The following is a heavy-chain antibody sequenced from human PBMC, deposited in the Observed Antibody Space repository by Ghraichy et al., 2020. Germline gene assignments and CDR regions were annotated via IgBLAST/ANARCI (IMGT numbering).Heavy chain of an antibody. CDR3: ARATIRVGMDV. V-gene: IGHV4-34*01. Sequence: SETLSLTCAVYGGSFSGYHWTWIRQPSGKGLECIGEIDHSGSTNHNPSLRSRVTMSIDTSRNQFSLKLSYVTAADTAVYYCARATIRVGMDVWGQGTTVTVSS. D-gene: IGHD5-12*01. CDR1: GGSFSGYH. CDR2: IDHSGST. J-gene: IGHJ6*02.